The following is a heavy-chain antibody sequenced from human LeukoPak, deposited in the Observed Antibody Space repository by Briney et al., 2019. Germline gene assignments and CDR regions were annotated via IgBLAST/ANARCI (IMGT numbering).Heavy chain of an antibody. CDR1: GXSFTSYC. Sequence: GESLKISFKGSGXSFTSYCIGWVRQMPGKGLEWMGIIYPGESDTRYSPSFQGQVTISADKSISTAYLQWSSLKASDTAMYYCARKSGRAFDIWGQGTMVTVSS. CDR2: IYPGESDT. CDR3: ARKSGRAFDI. J-gene: IGHJ3*02. V-gene: IGHV5-51*01. D-gene: IGHD2-15*01.